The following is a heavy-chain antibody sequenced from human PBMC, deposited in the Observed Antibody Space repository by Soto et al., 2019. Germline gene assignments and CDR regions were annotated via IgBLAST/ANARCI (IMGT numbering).Heavy chain of an antibody. CDR3: ARVTTTVTTNWFAP. D-gene: IGHD4-17*01. J-gene: IGHJ5*02. V-gene: IGHV6-1*01. Sequence: SQTLSLTCAISGDSVSSNSAAWNWIRQSPSRGLEWLGRTYYRCKWYNDYAVSVKSRITINPDASKNQFSLHLNSVTPEDTAVYYCARVTTTVTTNWFAPWGQGTLVTVSS. CDR2: TYYRCKWYN. CDR1: GDSVSSNSAA.